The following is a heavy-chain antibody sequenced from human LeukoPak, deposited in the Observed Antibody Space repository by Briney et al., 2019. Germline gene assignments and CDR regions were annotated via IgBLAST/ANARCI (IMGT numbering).Heavy chain of an antibody. J-gene: IGHJ3*01. V-gene: IGHV3-23*01. CDR2: IGASGATT. CDR1: GFNFSIYA. Sequence: GGSLRLSCAASGFNFSIYAMSWVRQAPGRGLQWVSGIGASGATTYYADSLKGRFTVSRDISKNTLYLQMNSLRAEDTAIYYCAKVRKGVGAFDLWGQGTMVTASS. D-gene: IGHD3-16*01. CDR3: AKVRKGVGAFDL.